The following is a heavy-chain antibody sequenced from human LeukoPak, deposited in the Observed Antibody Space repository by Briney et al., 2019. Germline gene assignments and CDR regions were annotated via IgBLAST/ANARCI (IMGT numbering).Heavy chain of an antibody. CDR3: ASIGNGTYYYGSGNQYYYYGMDV. J-gene: IGHJ6*02. D-gene: IGHD3-10*01. CDR1: GYTFTGYY. Sequence: GASVKVSCKASGYTFTGYYMHWVRQAPGQGLEWMGWINPNSGGTNYAQKFQGRVTMTRDTSISTAYVELSRLRSDDTAVYYCASIGNGTYYYGSGNQYYYYGMDVWGQGTTVTVSS. V-gene: IGHV1-2*02. CDR2: INPNSGGT.